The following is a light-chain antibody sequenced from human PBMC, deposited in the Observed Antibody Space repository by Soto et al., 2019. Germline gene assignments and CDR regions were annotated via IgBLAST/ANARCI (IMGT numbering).Light chain of an antibody. CDR2: EVS. J-gene: IGLJ3*02. Sequence: QSVLTQPASVSGSLGQSITISCTGTSSDVGGYNYFSWYQQHPGNAPKLMIYEVSNRPSGVSNRFSGSKSGNTAYLTISGLQAEDEADYYCSSYRSSSTRVFGGGTKLTVL. CDR1: SSDVGGYNY. CDR3: SSYRSSSTRV. V-gene: IGLV2-14*01.